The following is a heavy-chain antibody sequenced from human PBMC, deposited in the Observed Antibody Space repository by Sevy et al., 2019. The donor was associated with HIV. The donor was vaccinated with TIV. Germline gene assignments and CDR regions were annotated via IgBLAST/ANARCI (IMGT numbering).Heavy chain of an antibody. D-gene: IGHD3-22*01. CDR3: ARGPYYRDTNTYFFMHY. CDR2: INSDGSGT. V-gene: IGHV3-74*01. J-gene: IGHJ4*02. CDR1: GFTFSNYW. Sequence: GGSLRLSCAGSGFTFSNYWMHWVRQAPGKGLVWVSRINSDGSGTSYADSVTGELTISRDNAKNTLYLQMNSLRAEDTAVYYCARGPYYRDTNTYFFMHYWGQGTLVTVSS.